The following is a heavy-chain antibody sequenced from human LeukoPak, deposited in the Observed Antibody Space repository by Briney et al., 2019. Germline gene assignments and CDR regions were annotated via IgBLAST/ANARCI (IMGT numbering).Heavy chain of an antibody. CDR1: GFTFSNYA. CDR2: ITGNGGST. J-gene: IGHJ4*02. CDR3: AKDKELTKSSSWYYYDS. D-gene: IGHD6-13*01. V-gene: IGHV3-23*01. Sequence: PGGSLRLSCVASGFTFSNYAMNWVLQAPGKGPEGVSGITGNGGSTYYADSVKGRFTISRDNSKSTLYLQMNSLRAEDTAIYYCAKDKELTKSSSWYYYDSWGQGTLVTVSS.